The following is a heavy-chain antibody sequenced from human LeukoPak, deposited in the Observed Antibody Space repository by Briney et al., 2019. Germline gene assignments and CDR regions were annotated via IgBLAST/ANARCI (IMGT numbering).Heavy chain of an antibody. J-gene: IGHJ4*02. D-gene: IGHD1-26*01. CDR2: INHSGST. V-gene: IGHV4-34*01. Sequence: KPSETLSLTCAVYGGSFSGYYWSWIRQPPGKGLEWIGEINHSGSTNYNPSLKSRVTISVDTSKNQFSLKLNSVTAADTAVYYCARSGSYHNNFDYWGQGTLVTVSS. CDR1: GGSFSGYY. CDR3: ARSGSYHNNFDY.